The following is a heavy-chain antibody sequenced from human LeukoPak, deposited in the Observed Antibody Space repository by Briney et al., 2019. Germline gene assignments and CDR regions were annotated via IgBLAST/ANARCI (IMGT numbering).Heavy chain of an antibody. CDR3: YAQYYYDSSAFRDY. CDR2: IYTSGST. V-gene: IGHV4-4*07. J-gene: IGHJ4*02. CDR1: GGSISSYY. Sequence: SETLSLTCTVSGGSISSYYWSWIRQPAGKGLEWIRRIYTSGSTNYSPSLKSRVTMSVDTSKNQFSLKLSSVTAADTAVYYCYAQYYYDSSAFRDYWGQGTLVTVSS. D-gene: IGHD3-22*01.